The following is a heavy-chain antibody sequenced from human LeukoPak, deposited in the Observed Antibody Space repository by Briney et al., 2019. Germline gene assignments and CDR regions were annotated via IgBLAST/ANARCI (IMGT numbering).Heavy chain of an antibody. CDR3: AGSASHNWFDP. CDR2: INSDGSST. J-gene: IGHJ5*02. D-gene: IGHD2-2*01. Sequence: GGSLRLSCAASGFTFSSYWMHWVRQVAGKGLVWVSRINSDGSSTSYADSVKGRFTISRDNAKNTLYLQMNSLRVEDTAVYYCAGSASHNWFDPWGQGTLVTVSS. V-gene: IGHV3-74*01. CDR1: GFTFSSYW.